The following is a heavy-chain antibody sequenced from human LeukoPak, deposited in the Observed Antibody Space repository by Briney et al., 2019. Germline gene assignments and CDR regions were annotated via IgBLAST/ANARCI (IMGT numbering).Heavy chain of an antibody. D-gene: IGHD3-10*01. CDR1: GYSFTSYW. CDR3: ARGLWFGGLSQDAFDI. V-gene: IGHV5-51*01. CDR2: IYPGDSDT. Sequence: GESLKISCKGSGYSFTSYWIGWVRQMPGKGLEWMGIIYPGDSDTRYSPSFQGQVTISADKSISTAYPQWSSLKASDTAMYYCARGLWFGGLSQDAFDIWGQGTMVTVSS. J-gene: IGHJ3*02.